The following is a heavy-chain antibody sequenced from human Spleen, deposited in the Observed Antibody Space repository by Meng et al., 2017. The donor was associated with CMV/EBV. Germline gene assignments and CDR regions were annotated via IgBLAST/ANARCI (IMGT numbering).Heavy chain of an antibody. Sequence: VHLVESGGGVVQPGGSLRLSFAASGFTFSESGMHWVRQAPGKGLEWVAFIQYDEGNKFYADSVKGRFTISRDTSKNTLYLQMDSLRLDDTAIYYCVKDNPVCHSWGQGTLVTVSS. V-gene: IGHV3-30*02. CDR1: GFTFSESG. J-gene: IGHJ4*02. CDR3: VKDNPVCHS. CDR2: IQYDEGNK.